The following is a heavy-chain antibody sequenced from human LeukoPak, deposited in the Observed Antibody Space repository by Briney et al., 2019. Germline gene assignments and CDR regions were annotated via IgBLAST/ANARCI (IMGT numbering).Heavy chain of an antibody. CDR2: ISGSGGST. J-gene: IGHJ4*02. D-gene: IGHD3-16*01. CDR1: GFTFSSYG. Sequence: GGSLRLSCAASGFTFSSYGMSWVRQAPGKGLEWVSDISGSGGSTYYADSVKGRFTISRDNSKNTLYLQMNSLRAEDTAVYYCARRAGAYAHPYDYWGQGTLVTVSS. CDR3: ARRAGAYAHPYDY. V-gene: IGHV3-23*01.